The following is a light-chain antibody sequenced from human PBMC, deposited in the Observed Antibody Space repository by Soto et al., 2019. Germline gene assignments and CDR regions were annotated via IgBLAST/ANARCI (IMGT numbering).Light chain of an antibody. CDR2: DVS. J-gene: IGLJ2*01. Sequence: QSALTQPRSVSGSLGQSVTISCTGTSSDVGGYNYVSWYQQHPGKAPKLIIYDVSERPSGVPDRFSGSKSGNTASLTISGLQDEDEADYCCCSYAGSYSYVVFGGGTKLTVL. CDR3: CSYAGSYSYVV. CDR1: SSDVGGYNY. V-gene: IGLV2-11*01.